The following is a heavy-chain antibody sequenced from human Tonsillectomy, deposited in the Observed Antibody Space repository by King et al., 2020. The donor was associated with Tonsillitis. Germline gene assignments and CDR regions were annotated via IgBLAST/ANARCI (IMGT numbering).Heavy chain of an antibody. CDR3: AKDKYLYGSGSYSICFDY. CDR1: GFTFEDYA. J-gene: IGHJ4*02. D-gene: IGHD3-10*01. CDR2: ISWNSGSI. V-gene: IGHV3-9*01. Sequence: VQLVESGGGLVQPGRSLRLSCAASGFTFEDYAMHWVRQAPGKGLEGVSGISWNSGSIGCADFVKGRFTNSRDNAKNSLYLQMNSLRAEDTALYYCAKDKYLYGSGSYSICFDYWGQGTLVTVSS.